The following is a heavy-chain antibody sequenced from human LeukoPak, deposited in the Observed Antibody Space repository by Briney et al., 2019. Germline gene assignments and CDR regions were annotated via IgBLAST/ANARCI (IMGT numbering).Heavy chain of an antibody. D-gene: IGHD3-10*01. CDR2: IGGSGANT. J-gene: IGHJ4*02. CDR3: ASGGINMLRGGYYFDF. CDR1: GFTFSRYA. Sequence: GGSLRLSCAASGFTFSRYAMSWVRQAPGKGLEWVSAIGGSGANTYYADSVKGRFTISRDNSKNTLYLQMNSLRAEDTAVYYRASGGINMLRGGYYFDFWGQGTLVTVSS. V-gene: IGHV3-23*01.